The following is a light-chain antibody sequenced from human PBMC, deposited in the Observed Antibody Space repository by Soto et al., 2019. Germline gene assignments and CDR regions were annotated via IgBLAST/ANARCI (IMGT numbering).Light chain of an antibody. V-gene: IGLV2-14*01. CDR3: SSFTNTITRYA. Sequence: QSLLTHPASLSGSPGQSITISCTGTSSDVGGYNYVSWFQHHPGKAPKLIIYEVSYRPSGVSNRFSGSKSGDTASLTISGLQAEDEADYYCSSFTNTITRYAFGTGTKVTVL. CDR2: EVS. CDR1: SSDVGGYNY. J-gene: IGLJ1*01.